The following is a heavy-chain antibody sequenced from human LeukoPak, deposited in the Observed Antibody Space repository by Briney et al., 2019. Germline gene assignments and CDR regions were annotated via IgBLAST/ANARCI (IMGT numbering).Heavy chain of an antibody. V-gene: IGHV3-23*01. J-gene: IGHJ3*02. CDR1: GFTFSSYA. CDR3: AKDFNVVATQLAPPDAFDI. Sequence: GGSLRLSCAASGFTFSSYAMSWVRQAPGKGLEWVSTISGSGGSTYYADSVKGRLTISRDNSKNTLYLQMNSLRAEDTAVYYCAKDFNVVATQLAPPDAFDIWGQGTMVTVSS. D-gene: IGHD5-12*01. CDR2: ISGSGGST.